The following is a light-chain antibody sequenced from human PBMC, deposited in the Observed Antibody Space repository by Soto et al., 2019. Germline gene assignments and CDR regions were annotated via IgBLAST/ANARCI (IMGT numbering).Light chain of an antibody. CDR2: DAS. Sequence: EIVLTQSPGPLSLSPGERATLSCRASQSVSSSYLAWYQQKPGQAPRLLIYDASNRATGIPARFSGSGSGTDFTLTISSLEPEDLAVYYCQQRGNRPPWTFGQGTKVDIK. J-gene: IGKJ1*01. V-gene: IGKV3D-20*02. CDR1: QSVSSSY. CDR3: QQRGNRPPWT.